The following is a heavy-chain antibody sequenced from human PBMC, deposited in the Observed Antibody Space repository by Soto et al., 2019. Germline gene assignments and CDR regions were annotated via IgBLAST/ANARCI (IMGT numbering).Heavy chain of an antibody. J-gene: IGHJ6*02. Sequence: GESLKISCKGSGYSFTSYWIGWVRQMPGKGLEWMGRIDPIDSYTNYSPSFQGHVTISADKSISTAYLQWSSLKASDAAMYYCARRYCSSASCPRNYYGMDVWGQGTTVTVSS. CDR1: GYSFTSYW. V-gene: IGHV5-10-1*01. D-gene: IGHD2-2*01. CDR3: ARRYCSSASCPRNYYGMDV. CDR2: IDPIDSYT.